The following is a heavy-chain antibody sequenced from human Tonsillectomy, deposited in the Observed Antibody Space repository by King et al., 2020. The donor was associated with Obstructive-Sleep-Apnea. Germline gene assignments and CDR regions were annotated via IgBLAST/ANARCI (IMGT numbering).Heavy chain of an antibody. Sequence: VQLVESGGGVVQPGTSLRLSCAASGFTFSSYAMHWVRQAPGKGLEWVAFISYDGSNKYYADSVKGRFTISRGNSKNTLFLQMNSLRAEDTAVYYCAREGAARELDYWGQGTLLTVSS. J-gene: IGHJ4*02. CDR2: ISYDGSNK. D-gene: IGHD1-1*01. V-gene: IGHV3-30*04. CDR3: AREGAARELDY. CDR1: GFTFSSYA.